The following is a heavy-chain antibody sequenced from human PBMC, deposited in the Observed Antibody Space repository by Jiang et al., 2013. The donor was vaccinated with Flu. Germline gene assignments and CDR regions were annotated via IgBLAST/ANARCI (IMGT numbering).Heavy chain of an antibody. CDR2: IIPILGIA. D-gene: IGHD1-26*01. V-gene: IGHV1-69*04. Sequence: GAEVKKPGSSVKVSCKASGGTFSSYTISWVRQAPGQGLEWMGRIIPILGIANYAQKFQGRVTITADKSTSTAYMELSSLRSEDTAVYYCARESGSYYFDYWGQGTLVTVSS. J-gene: IGHJ4*02. CDR1: GGTFSSYT. CDR3: ARESGSYYFDY.